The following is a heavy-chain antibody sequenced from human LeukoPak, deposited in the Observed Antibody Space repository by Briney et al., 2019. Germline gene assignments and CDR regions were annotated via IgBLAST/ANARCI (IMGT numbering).Heavy chain of an antibody. CDR3: ARANRMVYAIRHTWFDP. V-gene: IGHV4-34*01. D-gene: IGHD2-8*01. CDR1: GGSFSGYY. Sequence: KPSETLSLTCAVYGGSFSGYYWSWIRQPPGKGLEWIGEINHSGSTNYNPSLKSRVTISVDTSKNQFSLKLSSVTAADTAVYYCARANRMVYAIRHTWFDPWGQGTLATVSS. CDR2: INHSGST. J-gene: IGHJ5*02.